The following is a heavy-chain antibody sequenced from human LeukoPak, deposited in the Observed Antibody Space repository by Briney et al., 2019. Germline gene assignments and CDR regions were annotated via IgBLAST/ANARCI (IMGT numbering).Heavy chain of an antibody. D-gene: IGHD3-9*01. CDR3: ARSIGLTGGGVDV. CDR1: GFTFSDYN. J-gene: IGHJ6*02. CDR2: ISNGGSTI. Sequence: GGSLRLSCAASGFTFSDYNMNWVRQAPGKGLEWVSYISNGGSTIHHADSVEGRLTLSRDNAKKTLYLQMDSLRAEDTAVYYCARSIGLTGGGVDVWGQGTPVTVSS. V-gene: IGHV3-11*01.